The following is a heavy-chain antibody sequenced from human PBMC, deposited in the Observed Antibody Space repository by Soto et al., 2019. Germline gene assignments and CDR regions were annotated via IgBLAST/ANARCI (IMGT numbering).Heavy chain of an antibody. Sequence: PGGSLRLSCAASGFPFSDYYMSWIRQAPGKGLEWVSYISSSGSTIYYADSVKGRFTISRDNAKNSLYLQMNSLRAEDTAVYYCARDYSHRRIWGSYRSLAHWGQGTLVTVSS. CDR1: GFPFSDYY. V-gene: IGHV3-11*01. CDR3: ARDYSHRRIWGSYRSLAH. D-gene: IGHD3-16*02. J-gene: IGHJ4*02. CDR2: ISSSGSTI.